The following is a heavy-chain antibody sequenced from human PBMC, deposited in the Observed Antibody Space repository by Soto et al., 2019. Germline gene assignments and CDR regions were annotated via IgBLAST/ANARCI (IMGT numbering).Heavy chain of an antibody. J-gene: IGHJ1*01. V-gene: IGHV3-33*01. CDR2: IWYDGSNK. CDR3: ARGNYGDYEYFQH. Sequence: QVQLVESGGGVVQPGRSLRLPCAASGFTFSSYGMHWVRQAPGKGLEWVAVIWYDGSNKYYADSVKGRFTISRDNSKNTLYLQMNSLRAEDTAVYYCARGNYGDYEYFQHWGQGTLVTVSS. D-gene: IGHD4-17*01. CDR1: GFTFSSYG.